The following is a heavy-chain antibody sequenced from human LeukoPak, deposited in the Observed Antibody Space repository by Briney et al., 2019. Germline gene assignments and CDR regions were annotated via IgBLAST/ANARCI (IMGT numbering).Heavy chain of an antibody. CDR1: GYSITSGYY. CDR3: VRDVPSGYDDY. J-gene: IGHJ4*02. CDR2: INHSGST. V-gene: IGHV4-38-2*02. Sequence: SETLSLTCAVSGYSITSGYYWGWIRQPPGKGLEWIGSINHSGSTYYNPSLKSRVTISVDTSKNQFSLNLNSVTAADTAVYYCVRDVPSGYDDYWGQGILVTISS. D-gene: IGHD5-12*01.